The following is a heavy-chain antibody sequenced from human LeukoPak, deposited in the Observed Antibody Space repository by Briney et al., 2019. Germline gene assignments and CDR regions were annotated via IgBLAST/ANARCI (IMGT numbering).Heavy chain of an antibody. CDR2: ISSSGNTI. CDR1: GFNFSSFE. V-gene: IGHV3-48*03. J-gene: IGHJ4*02. Sequence: GGSLRLSCAASGFNFSSFEMNWVRQAPGKGLEWVSYISSSGNTISYADSVKGRFTISRDNAKNSLYLQMNSLRGKDTAFYYCASYGSGSLWGQGTLVTVSS. D-gene: IGHD3-10*01. CDR3: ASYGSGSL.